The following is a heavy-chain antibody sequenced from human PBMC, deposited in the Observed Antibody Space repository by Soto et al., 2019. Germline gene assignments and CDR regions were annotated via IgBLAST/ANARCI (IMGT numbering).Heavy chain of an antibody. D-gene: IGHD3-16*02. Sequence: SETLSLTCAVYGGSFSGYYWSWIRQPPGKGLEWIGEINHSGSTNYNPSLKSRVTISEDTSKNQFSLKLSSVTAADTAVYYFARVRLNIWGSYRPRAFDIWGQGTMVTVSS. CDR3: ARVRLNIWGSYRPRAFDI. V-gene: IGHV4-34*01. CDR2: INHSGST. CDR1: GGSFSGYY. J-gene: IGHJ3*02.